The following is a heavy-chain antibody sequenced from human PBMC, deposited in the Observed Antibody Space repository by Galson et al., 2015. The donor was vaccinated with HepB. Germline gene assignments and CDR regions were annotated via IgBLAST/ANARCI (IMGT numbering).Heavy chain of an antibody. CDR2: ISGSGGST. Sequence: SLRLSCAASGFTFSSYAMSWVRQAPGKGLEWVSAISGSGGSTYYADSVKGRFTISRDNSKNTLYLQMNSLRAEDTAVYYCAKRYCGGDCYSKRMYYFDYWGQGTLVTVSS. V-gene: IGHV3-23*01. CDR3: AKRYCGGDCYSKRMYYFDY. CDR1: GFTFSSYA. D-gene: IGHD2-21*02. J-gene: IGHJ4*02.